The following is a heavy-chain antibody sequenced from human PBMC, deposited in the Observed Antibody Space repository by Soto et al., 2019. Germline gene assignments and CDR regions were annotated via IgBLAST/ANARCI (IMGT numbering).Heavy chain of an antibody. CDR2: INAGNGNT. V-gene: IGHV1-3*01. CDR1: GYTFTSYA. CDR3: ARDGGIFCSGGSCYRDVYYYYYMDV. J-gene: IGHJ6*03. D-gene: IGHD2-15*01. Sequence: VKVSCKASGYTFTSYAMHWVRQAPGQRLEWMGWINAGNGNTKYSQKFQGRVTITRDTSASTAYMELSSLRSEDTAVYYCARDGGIFCSGGSCYRDVYYYYYMDVWGKGTTVTVSS.